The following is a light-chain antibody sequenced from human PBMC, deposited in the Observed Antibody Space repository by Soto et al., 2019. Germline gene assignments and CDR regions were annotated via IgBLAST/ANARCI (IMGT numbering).Light chain of an antibody. J-gene: IGKJ2*01. V-gene: IGKV3-20*01. CDR2: GAS. CDR3: QQYGSAPYT. Sequence: EIVLTQSPGTLSLSPGESATLSCRASQSVRSTYLAWYQQKPGQAPRLLIYGASSRATGIPDRFSGSGSGTDFTLTISRLEPEDSAVYYCQQYGSAPYTFGHGTKRAIK. CDR1: QSVRSTY.